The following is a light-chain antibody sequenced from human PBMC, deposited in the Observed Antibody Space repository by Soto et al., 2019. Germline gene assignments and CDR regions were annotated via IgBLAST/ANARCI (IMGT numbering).Light chain of an antibody. CDR1: EGVASNY. CDR3: QQYNNWPRT. V-gene: IGKV3-15*01. Sequence: ETLLTQSPGTLSLSPGETATLSCRASEGVASNYLAWYQQKPGQAPRLLIYGASTRATAVPARFTASGSGTEFTLSISSLQSDDFAVYYCQQYNNWPRTFGQGAKVDIK. CDR2: GAS. J-gene: IGKJ1*01.